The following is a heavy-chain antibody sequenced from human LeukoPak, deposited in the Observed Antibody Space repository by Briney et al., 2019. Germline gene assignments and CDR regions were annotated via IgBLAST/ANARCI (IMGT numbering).Heavy chain of an antibody. Sequence: PGGSLRLSCAASGFTFSGYGMSWVRQAPGKGLEWVSSISDSGGSTYYGDSVKGGFTISRDNSKNTLYLEMYSLRADDTAIYYCAKRIEYSSSSAYFDYWGQGTLVTVSS. CDR2: ISDSGGST. CDR3: AKRIEYSSSSAYFDY. J-gene: IGHJ4*02. CDR1: GFTFSGYG. V-gene: IGHV3-23*01. D-gene: IGHD6-6*01.